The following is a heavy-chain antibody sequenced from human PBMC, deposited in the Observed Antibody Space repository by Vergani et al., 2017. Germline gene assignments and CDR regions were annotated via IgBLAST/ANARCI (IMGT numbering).Heavy chain of an antibody. Sequence: LQLQESGPGLVKPSETLSLTCTVSGGSISSSSYYWGWIRQPPGKGLEWVANIKQVGSEKYYVDYVKGRFTISRDNAKNSLYLQMNSLRAEDTAVYYWARALRFQTPRDMVRGPPDWYGMDVWGQGTTVTVSS. V-gene: IGHV3-7*03. J-gene: IGHJ6*02. CDR1: GGSISSSSYY. D-gene: IGHD3-10*01. CDR2: IKQVGSEK. CDR3: ARALRFQTPRDMVRGPPDWYGMDV.